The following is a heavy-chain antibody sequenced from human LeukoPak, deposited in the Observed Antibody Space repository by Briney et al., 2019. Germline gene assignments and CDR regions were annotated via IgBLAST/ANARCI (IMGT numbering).Heavy chain of an antibody. V-gene: IGHV3-9*01. CDR1: GFTFDDYA. Sequence: GGSLRLSCAASGFTFDDYAMHWVRQAPGKGLEWVSGISWNSGSIGYADSVKGRFTFSRDNAKNSLYLQMNNLRVEDTAVYYCARDNWTDYWGQGTLVTVSS. J-gene: IGHJ4*02. D-gene: IGHD3/OR15-3a*01. CDR3: ARDNWTDY. CDR2: ISWNSGSI.